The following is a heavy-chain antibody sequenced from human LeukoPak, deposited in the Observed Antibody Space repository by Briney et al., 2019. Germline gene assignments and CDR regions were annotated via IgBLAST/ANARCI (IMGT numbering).Heavy chain of an antibody. CDR2: ISYDGSNK. V-gene: IGHV3-30*03. J-gene: IGHJ4*02. Sequence: PGGSLRLSCAASGFTFSSYGMHWVRQAPGKGLEWVAVISYDGSNKYYADSVKGRFTTSRDNSKNTLYLQMNSLRAEDTAVYYCASPARWIQLWYSFDYWGQGTLVTVSS. CDR1: GFTFSSYG. CDR3: ASPARWIQLWYSFDY. D-gene: IGHD5-18*01.